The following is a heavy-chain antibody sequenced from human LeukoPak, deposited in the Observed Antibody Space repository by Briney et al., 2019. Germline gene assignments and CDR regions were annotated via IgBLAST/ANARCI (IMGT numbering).Heavy chain of an antibody. D-gene: IGHD1-1*01. J-gene: IGHJ3*02. V-gene: IGHV1-69*04. CDR1: GGTFSSYA. CDR3: ARDSGTNAFDI. Sequence: EASVKVSCKASGGTFSSYAISWVRQAPGQGLEWMGRIIPILGIANYAQKFQGRVTITADKSTSTAYMELSSLRFEDTAVYYCARDSGTNAFDIWGQGTMVTVSS. CDR2: IIPILGIA.